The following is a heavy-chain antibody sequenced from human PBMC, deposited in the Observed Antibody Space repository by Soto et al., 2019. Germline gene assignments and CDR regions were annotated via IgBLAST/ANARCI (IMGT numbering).Heavy chain of an antibody. CDR1: GVSINTQY. J-gene: IGHJ6*03. CDR3: ARVQGSGYYYYYYMDV. CDR2: LFNSGKA. Sequence: SETLSLTCTFSGVSINTQYWSWVRQPPGKGLEWIGSLFNSGKAKHNPSLKSRVTMSLDTSKNQFSLKLTSVSAEDTGVYFCARVQGSGYYYYYYMDVWGKGTTVTVSS. V-gene: IGHV4-59*11. D-gene: IGHD3-10*01.